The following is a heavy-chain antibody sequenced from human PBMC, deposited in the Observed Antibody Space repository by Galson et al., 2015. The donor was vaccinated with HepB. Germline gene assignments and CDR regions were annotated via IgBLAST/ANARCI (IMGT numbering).Heavy chain of an antibody. V-gene: IGHV1-46*01. J-gene: IGHJ6*02. CDR2: INPSGGST. CDR1: GSTFTSYY. D-gene: IGHD2-2*01. CDR3: ARESHCSSTSCYIKNYCYYYGMDV. Sequence: SVKVSCKASGSTFTSYYMHWVRQAPGQGLEWMGIINPSGGSTSYAQKFQGRVTMTRDTSTSTVYMELSSLRSEDTAVYYCARESHCSSTSCYIKNYCYYYGMDVWGQGTTVTVSS.